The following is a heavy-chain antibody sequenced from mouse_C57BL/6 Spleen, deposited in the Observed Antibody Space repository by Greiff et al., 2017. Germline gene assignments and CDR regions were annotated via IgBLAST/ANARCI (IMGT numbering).Heavy chain of an antibody. CDR2: ISYDGSN. D-gene: IGHD2-4*01. CDR1: GYSITSGYY. V-gene: IGHV3-6*01. Sequence: EVHLVESGPGLVKPSQSLSLTCSVTGYSITSGYYWKWIRQFPGNKLEWMGYISYDGSNNYNPSLKNRISITRDTSKNQFFLKLNSVTTEDTATYYCARDYDYDPYWGQGTLVTVSA. J-gene: IGHJ3*01. CDR3: ARDYDYDPY.